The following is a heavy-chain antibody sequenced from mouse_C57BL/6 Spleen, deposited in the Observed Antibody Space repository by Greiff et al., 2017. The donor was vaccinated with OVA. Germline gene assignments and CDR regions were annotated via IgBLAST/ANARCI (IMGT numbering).Heavy chain of an antibody. D-gene: IGHD1-1*01. CDR2: INPYNGGT. Sequence: DVKLQESGPVLVKPGASVKMSCKASGYTFTDYYMNWVKQSHGKSLEWIGVINPYNGGTSYNQKFKGKATLTVDKSSSTAYMELNSLTSEDSAVYYCARGAYYYGTQGYFDVWGTGTTVTVSS. CDR3: ARGAYYYGTQGYFDV. V-gene: IGHV1-19*01. CDR1: GYTFTDYY. J-gene: IGHJ1*03.